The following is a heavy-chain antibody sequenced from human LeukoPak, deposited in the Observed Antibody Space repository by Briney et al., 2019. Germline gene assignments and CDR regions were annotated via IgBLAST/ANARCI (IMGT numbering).Heavy chain of an antibody. J-gene: IGHJ6*03. CDR3: AREYGDPPYYYYYYMDV. D-gene: IGHD4-17*01. CDR2: IKKDGSEK. V-gene: IGHV3-7*01. CDR1: GFTFSSYG. Sequence: GGSLRLSCAASGFTFSSYGMSWVRQAPGKGLEWVANIKKDGSEKYYVDSVKGRFTISRDNAKKSLYLQMNSLRAEDTAVYYCAREYGDPPYYYYYYMDVWGKGTTVTISS.